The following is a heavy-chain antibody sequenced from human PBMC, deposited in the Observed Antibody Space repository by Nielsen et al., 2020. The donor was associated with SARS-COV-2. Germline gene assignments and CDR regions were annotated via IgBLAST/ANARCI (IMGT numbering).Heavy chain of an antibody. CDR2: SNSDGSST. CDR1: GFTFSSYW. Sequence: GESLKISCAASGFTFSSYWMHWVRQAPGTGLVWVSSSNSDGSSTSYADSVKGRFTISRDNAKNTLYLQMNSLRAEDTAVYYCARAPPGFGELPFDYWGQGTLFTVSS. J-gene: IGHJ4*02. D-gene: IGHD3-10*01. V-gene: IGHV3-74*01. CDR3: ARAPPGFGELPFDY.